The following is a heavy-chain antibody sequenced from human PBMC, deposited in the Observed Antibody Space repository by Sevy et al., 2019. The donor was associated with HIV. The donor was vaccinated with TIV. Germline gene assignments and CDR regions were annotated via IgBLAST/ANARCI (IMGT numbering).Heavy chain of an antibody. D-gene: IGHD2-8*02. Sequence: GGSLRLSCAVSKFTVSNNYMTWVRQAPGKGLEWVSTLYDSGAAYYAVSVKGRFTVSRDNSKNTLYLQMNGLRAEDTAVYYCARTVVLVDGPRNWLDTWGQGTLVTVSS. CDR3: ARTVVLVDGPRNWLDT. CDR2: LYDSGAA. CDR1: KFTVSNNY. J-gene: IGHJ5*02. V-gene: IGHV3-53*01.